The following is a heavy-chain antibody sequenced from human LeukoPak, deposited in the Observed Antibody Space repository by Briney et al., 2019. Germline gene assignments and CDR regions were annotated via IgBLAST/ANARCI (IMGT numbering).Heavy chain of an antibody. CDR2: INHSGST. V-gene: IGHV4-34*01. CDR1: GGSFSGYY. J-gene: IGHJ4*02. D-gene: IGHD3-16*02. Sequence: SETLSLTCAVYGGSFSGYYRSWIRQPPGKGLEWIGEINHSGSTNYNPSLKSRVTISVDTSKNQFSLKLSSVTAADTAVYYCASDYVWGSYRYTGVGYWGQGTLVTVSS. CDR3: ASDYVWGSYRYTGVGY.